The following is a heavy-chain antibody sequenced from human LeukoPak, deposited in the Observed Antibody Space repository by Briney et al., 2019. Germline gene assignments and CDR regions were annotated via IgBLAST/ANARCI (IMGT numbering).Heavy chain of an antibody. Sequence: GGSLRLSCAASGVTVSSNYRSWVGQAPGKGVEGVSVIYSGGSTYYTDSVKGRCTISRDNSKNTPYLQMNSLRAEDPAVYYCARDGAYRSGPYLDYWGQGPLVTVSS. V-gene: IGHV3-66*01. CDR3: ARDGAYRSGPYLDY. D-gene: IGHD3-10*01. J-gene: IGHJ4*02. CDR1: GVTVSSNY. CDR2: IYSGGST.